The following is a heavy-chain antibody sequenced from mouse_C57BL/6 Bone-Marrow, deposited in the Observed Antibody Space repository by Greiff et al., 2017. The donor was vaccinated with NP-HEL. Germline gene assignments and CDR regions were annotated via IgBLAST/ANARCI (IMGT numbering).Heavy chain of an antibody. Sequence: VQLQQPGAELVRPGTSVKLSCKASGYTFTSYWMHLVKQRPGQGLEWIGVIDPSDSYTNYNQKFKGKATLTVDTSSSTAYMQLSSLTSEDSAVYYCARGATVLTYYGLFDYWGQGTTLTVSS. D-gene: IGHD1-1*01. J-gene: IGHJ2*01. CDR1: GYTFTSYW. V-gene: IGHV1-59*01. CDR2: IDPSDSYT. CDR3: ARGATVLTYYGLFDY.